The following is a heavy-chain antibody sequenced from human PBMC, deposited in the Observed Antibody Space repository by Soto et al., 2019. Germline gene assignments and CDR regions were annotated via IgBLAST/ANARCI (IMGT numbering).Heavy chain of an antibody. CDR2: ISSSSSYI. D-gene: IGHD3-10*01. V-gene: IGHV3-21*01. CDR1: GFTFSSYS. Sequence: EVQLVESGGGLVKPGGSLRLSCAASGFTFSSYSMNWVRQAPWKGLEWVSSISSSSSYIYYADSVKGRFTISRDNAKNSLYLQMNSLRAEDTAVYYCARGVGPSWSYYNSYFDYWGQGTLVTVSS. CDR3: ARGVGPSWSYYNSYFDY. J-gene: IGHJ4*02.